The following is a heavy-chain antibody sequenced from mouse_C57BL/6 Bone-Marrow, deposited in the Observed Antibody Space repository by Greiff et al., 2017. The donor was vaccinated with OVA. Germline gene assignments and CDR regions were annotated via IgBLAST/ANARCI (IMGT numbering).Heavy chain of an antibody. D-gene: IGHD1-1*01. CDR2: INPNNGGT. CDR3: ARMDYYGSSLYWYFDV. V-gene: IGHV1-18*01. Sequence: EVQLQESGPELVKPGASVKIPCKASGYTFTDYNMDWVKQSHGKSLEWIGDINPNNGGTIYNQKFKGKATLTVDKSSSTAYMELRSLTSEDTAVYYCARMDYYGSSLYWYFDVWGTGTTVTGSS. J-gene: IGHJ1*03. CDR1: GYTFTDYN.